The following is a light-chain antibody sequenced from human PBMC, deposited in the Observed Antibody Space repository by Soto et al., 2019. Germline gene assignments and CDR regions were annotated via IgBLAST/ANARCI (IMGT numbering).Light chain of an antibody. CDR1: QSVLYSSNNKNY. CDR3: QQYYSTPQT. V-gene: IGKV4-1*01. Sequence: DIVMTQFPDSLAVSLGERATINCKSSQSVLYSSNNKNYLAWYQQKPGQPPQLLIYWASTRESGVPDRFSGSESGTDFTLTISSLQAEDVAVYYCQQYYSTPQTFGQGTKVEIK. J-gene: IGKJ1*01. CDR2: WAS.